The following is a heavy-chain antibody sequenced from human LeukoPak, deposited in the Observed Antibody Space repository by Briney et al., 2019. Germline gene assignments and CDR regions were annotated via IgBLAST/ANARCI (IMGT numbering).Heavy chain of an antibody. V-gene: IGHV3-66*01. Sequence: TGGSLRLSCAASAFTVKTDYVGWVRQAPGKGPEWVSLIYGDSNTYYADSVKGRFTISRDNSKNTLYLQMDSLRAEDTAVYYCARVKDSWGQGTLVTVSS. CDR2: IYGDSNT. CDR1: AFTVKTDY. J-gene: IGHJ5*02. CDR3: ARVKDS. D-gene: IGHD2-15*01.